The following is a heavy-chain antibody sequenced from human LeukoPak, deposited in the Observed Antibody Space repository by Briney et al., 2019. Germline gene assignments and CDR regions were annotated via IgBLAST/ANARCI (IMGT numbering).Heavy chain of an antibody. J-gene: IGHJ4*02. V-gene: IGHV4-61*02. CDR3: ARVANSATEASFDY. D-gene: IGHD4/OR15-4a*01. Sequence: PSETLSLTCTVSGGSISSGSYYWSWIRQPAGKGLEWIGRIYTSGRTNYNPSLKSRVTISVDTSKNQFSLKLSSVTAADTAVYYCARVANSATEASFDYWGQGTLVTVSS. CDR2: IYTSGRT. CDR1: GGSISSGSYY.